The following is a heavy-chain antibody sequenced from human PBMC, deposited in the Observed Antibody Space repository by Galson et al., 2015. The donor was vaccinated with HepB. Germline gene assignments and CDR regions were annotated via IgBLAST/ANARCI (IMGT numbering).Heavy chain of an antibody. CDR2: INPSGGST. J-gene: IGHJ5*02. Sequence: SVKVSCKASGYTFTSYYMHWVRQAPGQGLEWMGIINPSGGSTSYAQKLQGRVTMTRDTSTSTVYMELSSLRSEDTAVYYCARAPRTYDILPRAHLGPFDPWGQGTLVTVSS. D-gene: IGHD3-9*01. CDR1: GYTFTSYY. V-gene: IGHV1-46*04. CDR3: ARAPRTYDILPRAHLGPFDP.